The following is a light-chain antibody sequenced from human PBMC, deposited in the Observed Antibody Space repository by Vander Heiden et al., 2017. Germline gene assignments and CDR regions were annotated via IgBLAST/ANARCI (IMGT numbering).Light chain of an antibody. CDR1: SSSIGSNT. CDR3: ASWDDSLNGYV. CDR2: SND. J-gene: IGLJ1*01. Sequence: QSVLTQPPSASGTPGQRVAISCSGRSSSIGSNTVNWYQQLPGAAPKPLMFSNDQRPSGVPDRFSGSKSGTSASLAISGLQSEDEADYYCASWDDSLNGYVFGTGTKVTVL. V-gene: IGLV1-44*01.